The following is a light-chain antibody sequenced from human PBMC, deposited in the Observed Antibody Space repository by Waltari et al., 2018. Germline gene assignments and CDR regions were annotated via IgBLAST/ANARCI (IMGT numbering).Light chain of an antibody. J-gene: IGKJ3*01. V-gene: IGKV1-39*01. CDR1: QSISSY. Sequence: DIQMTQSPSSLSASVGDRVTITCRASQSISSYLNWYRQRPGKAPDLLISSASTLQSGVPSRFSGSGSGTDFTLSIDTLQPEDFATYFCQQSYSRPLFTFGPGTKVYL. CDR2: SAS. CDR3: QQSYSRPLFT.